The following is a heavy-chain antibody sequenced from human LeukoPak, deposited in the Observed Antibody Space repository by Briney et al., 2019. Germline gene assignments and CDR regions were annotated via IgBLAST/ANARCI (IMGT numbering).Heavy chain of an antibody. Sequence: PGGSLRLSCAASGFTVSSNYMSWVRQAPGKGLEWVAFIRYDGSNKYYADSVKGRFTISRDNSKNTLYLQMNSLRAEDTAVYYCAKENYDFWSGYQGGDAFDIWGQGTMVTVSS. J-gene: IGHJ3*02. CDR3: AKENYDFWSGYQGGDAFDI. V-gene: IGHV3-30*02. D-gene: IGHD3-3*01. CDR1: GFTVSSNY. CDR2: IRYDGSNK.